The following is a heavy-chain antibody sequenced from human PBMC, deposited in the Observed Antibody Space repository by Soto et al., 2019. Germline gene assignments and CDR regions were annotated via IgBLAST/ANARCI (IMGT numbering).Heavy chain of an antibody. CDR2: IYYSGSS. CDR1: GDSISSGGYY. J-gene: IGHJ6*02. Sequence: QVQLQESGPGLVKPSQTLSLTCTVSGDSISSGGYYWSWIRQHPGKGLEWIGSIYYSGSSYYNPSLKSRVTKSVDTSKNQFSLRLRSVTAADTAVYYCASHSERRGQYYYYGMDVWGQGTTVTVSS. CDR3: ASHSERRGQYYYYGMDV. V-gene: IGHV4-31*03. D-gene: IGHD1-1*01.